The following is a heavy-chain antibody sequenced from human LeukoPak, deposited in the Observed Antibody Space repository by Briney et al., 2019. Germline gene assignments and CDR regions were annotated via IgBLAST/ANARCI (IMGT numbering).Heavy chain of an antibody. D-gene: IGHD3-10*01. CDR1: GFTVSSTY. J-gene: IGHJ6*02. Sequence: PGGSLRLSCAASGFTVSSTYMTWVRQAPGKGLEWVSLIYSGGNTYYADSVKGRFTISRDNSKNTLYLQMNGLRAEDSAVYYCARAEGLFSGSVYGMDVWGQGTTVTVSS. CDR2: IYSGGNT. CDR3: ARAEGLFSGSVYGMDV. V-gene: IGHV3-53*01.